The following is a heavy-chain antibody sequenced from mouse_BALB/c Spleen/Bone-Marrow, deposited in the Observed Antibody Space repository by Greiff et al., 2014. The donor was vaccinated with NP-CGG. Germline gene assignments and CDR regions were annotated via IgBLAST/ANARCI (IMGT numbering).Heavy chain of an antibody. CDR1: GYSFTGYP. Sequence: VQLKESGPELVKPGASMKISCKASGYSFTGYPMNWVKQSHGKNLEWIGLINPYNGGTSYNQKFKGKATLTVDKSSSTAYMELLSLTSEDSAVYYCARKPPIYYDFALDYWGQGTTLTVSS. CDR3: ARKPPIYYDFALDY. D-gene: IGHD2-4*01. CDR2: INPYNGGT. V-gene: IGHV1-26*01. J-gene: IGHJ2*01.